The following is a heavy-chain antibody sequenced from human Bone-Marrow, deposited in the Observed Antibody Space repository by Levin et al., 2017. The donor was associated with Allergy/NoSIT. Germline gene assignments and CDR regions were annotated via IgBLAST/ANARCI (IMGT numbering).Heavy chain of an antibody. V-gene: IGHV4-34*01. D-gene: IGHD2-8*02. CDR2: INHSGST. J-gene: IGHJ4*02. CDR3: ARGMPRWVVFYRAFDY. Sequence: SETLSLTCAVYGGSFSGYYWSWIRQPPGKGLEWIGEINHSGSTNYNPSLKSRVTISVDTSKNQFSLKLSSVTAADTAVYYCARGMPRWVVFYRAFDYWGQGTLVTVSS. CDR1: GGSFSGYY.